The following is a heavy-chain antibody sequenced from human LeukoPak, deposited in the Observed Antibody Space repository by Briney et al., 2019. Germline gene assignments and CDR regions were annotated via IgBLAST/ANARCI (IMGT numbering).Heavy chain of an antibody. CDR1: GGTFISYA. D-gene: IGHD3-22*01. V-gene: IGHV1-69*01. J-gene: IGHJ5*02. Sequence: ASVKVSCKASGGTFISYAISWVRQAPGQGLEWMGGIIPIFGTANYAQKFQGRVTITADESTSTAYMELSSLRSEDMAVYYCARLGPFYDSSSYGDYNWFDPWGQGTLVTVSS. CDR2: IIPIFGTA. CDR3: ARLGPFYDSSSYGDYNWFDP.